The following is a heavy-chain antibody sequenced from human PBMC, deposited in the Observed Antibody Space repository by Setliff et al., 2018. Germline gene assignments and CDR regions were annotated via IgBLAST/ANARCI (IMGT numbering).Heavy chain of an antibody. D-gene: IGHD1-7*01. CDR3: AKPQVELRWGFES. J-gene: IGHJ4*02. CDR2: IKQDGSEK. V-gene: IGHV3-7*03. CDR1: GFPFSTYW. Sequence: GGSLRLSCAASGFPFSTYWLNWVRQAPGKGLEWVANIKQDGSEKYYVDSVKGRFTIFRDGSKNTLYLQMTSLRAEDTAVYYCAKPQVELRWGFESWGQGTPVTVSS.